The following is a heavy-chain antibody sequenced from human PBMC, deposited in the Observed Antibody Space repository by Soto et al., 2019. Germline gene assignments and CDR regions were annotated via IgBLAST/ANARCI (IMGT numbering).Heavy chain of an antibody. D-gene: IGHD6-13*01. CDR1: GGSISSSSYY. V-gene: IGHV4-39*01. CDR3: ASGRLAAAGTDSYYNYGMDV. CDR2: IYYSGST. J-gene: IGHJ6*02. Sequence: SETLSLTCTVAGGSISSSSYYCGWIRQPPGQGLAWIGSIYYSGSTYYNLSLKTRVIISVDTSKSQFSMKLSSVTAADTAVYYCASGRLAAAGTDSYYNYGMDVWGQGTTVTVSS.